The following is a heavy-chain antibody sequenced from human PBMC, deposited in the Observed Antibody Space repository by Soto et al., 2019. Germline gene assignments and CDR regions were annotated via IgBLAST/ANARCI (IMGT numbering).Heavy chain of an antibody. CDR3: ARESCSDSCPVDV. Sequence: LSLTCPLACGSISNGGDYFTSIGKIPGNCRAWIGYIYYRGSTSYNPSLKSRVTISVYTSRNQFSLKLSSVTAADTVVYYCARESCSDSCPVDVWGHGPTGTVS. D-gene: IGHD2-15*01. V-gene: IGHV4-31*03. J-gene: IGHJ6*01. CDR1: CGSISNGGDY. CDR2: IYYRGST.